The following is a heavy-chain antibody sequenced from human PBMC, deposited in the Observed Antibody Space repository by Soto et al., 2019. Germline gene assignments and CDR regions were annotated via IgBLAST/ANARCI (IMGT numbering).Heavy chain of an antibody. CDR3: ARDENFTARHGMDV. J-gene: IGHJ6*02. CDR1: GFTFSSYA. V-gene: IGHV3-64*01. D-gene: IGHD5-18*01. CDR2: ISSNGGST. Sequence: PGGSLRLSCAASGFTFSSYAMHWVRQAPGKGLEYVSAISSNGGSTYYANSVKGRFTISRDNSKNTLYLQMGSLRAEDMAVYYCARDENFTARHGMDVWGQGTMVTVSS.